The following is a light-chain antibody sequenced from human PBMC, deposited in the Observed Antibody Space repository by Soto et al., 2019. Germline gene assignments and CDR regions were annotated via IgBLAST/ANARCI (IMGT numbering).Light chain of an antibody. Sequence: QSVLTQPASVSGSPAQSITISCTETSSDVGGYDYVSWYQHHPGKAPKLMIYDVSNRPSGVSNRFSGSKSGNTASLTISGLQAEDEADYYCSSYTSSSLYVFGTGTKVTVL. V-gene: IGLV2-14*03. CDR2: DVS. CDR1: SSDVGGYDY. J-gene: IGLJ1*01. CDR3: SSYTSSSLYV.